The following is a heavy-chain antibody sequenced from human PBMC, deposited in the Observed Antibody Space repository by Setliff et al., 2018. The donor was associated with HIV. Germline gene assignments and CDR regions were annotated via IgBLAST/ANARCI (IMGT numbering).Heavy chain of an antibody. CDR3: ARSGNISTDYSYYSYFMDV. D-gene: IGHD1-26*01. CDR2: INHGGST. V-gene: IGHV4-34*01. J-gene: IGHJ6*03. Sequence: PSETLSLTCAVYGGSFSNYYWSWIRQSPGEGLEWIGEINHGGSTNYNPSLKSRVTMSVDTSKNQFSLQLTSVTAADTAVYYCARSGNISTDYSYYSYFMDVWGGGTTVTVSS. CDR1: GGSFSNYY.